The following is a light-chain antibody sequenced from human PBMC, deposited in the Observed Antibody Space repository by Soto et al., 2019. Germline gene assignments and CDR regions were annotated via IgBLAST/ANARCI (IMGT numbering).Light chain of an antibody. V-gene: IGLV2-11*01. Sequence: QSALTQPRSVSGSPGQSVTISCTGTSSDVGGYSHVSWYQQHPGKVPKLIIYDVSKRPSGVPDRFSGSKSGNTASLTISGLQAEDEADYYCCSYAGSYTFVFGIGTKVTVL. J-gene: IGLJ1*01. CDR2: DVS. CDR3: CSYAGSYTFV. CDR1: SSDVGGYSH.